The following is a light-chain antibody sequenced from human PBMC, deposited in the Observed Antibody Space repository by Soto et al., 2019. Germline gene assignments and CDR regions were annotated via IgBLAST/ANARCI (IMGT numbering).Light chain of an antibody. CDR1: QGIGSN. Sequence: IQLTQSPSSLSASGGDRVTITCRASQGIGSNLAWYLQKPGEAPKLLVYGASTLQGGVPSRFSGSGSGTLFTLTITSLLPQDFATYFCQQSNSYPLTFGRVTKV. V-gene: IGKV1-9*01. CDR3: QQSNSYPLT. CDR2: GAS. J-gene: IGKJ4*01.